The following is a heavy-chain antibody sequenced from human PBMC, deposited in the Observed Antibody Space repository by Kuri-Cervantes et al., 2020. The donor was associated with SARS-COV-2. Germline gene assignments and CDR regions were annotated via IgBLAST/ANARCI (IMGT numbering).Heavy chain of an antibody. Sequence: SETLSLTCAVSGYSISSGYYWGWIRQHPGKGLEWIGSIYHSGSTYYNPSLKSRVTISVDTSKNQFSLKLSSVTAADTAVYYCARRSGYCSSTSCYFFDYWGQGTLVTVSS. J-gene: IGHJ4*02. CDR1: GYSISSGYY. V-gene: IGHV4-38-2*01. CDR3: ARRSGYCSSTSCYFFDY. D-gene: IGHD2-2*01. CDR2: IYHSGST.